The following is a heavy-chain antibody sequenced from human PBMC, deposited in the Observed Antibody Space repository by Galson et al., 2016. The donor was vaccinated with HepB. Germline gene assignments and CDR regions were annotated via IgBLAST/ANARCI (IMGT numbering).Heavy chain of an antibody. J-gene: IGHJ6*02. V-gene: IGHV3-21*01. D-gene: IGHD3-10*01. CDR3: ARDNPHGDYVGNYLYYGRDV. CDR1: GFTFSTYS. Sequence: SLRLSCAASGFTFSTYSLNWVRQAPGKGLEWVSSISSSSSYIYYAGSVKGRFTISRDNAKYSLYLQMNSLRAEDTAVYYCARDNPHGDYVGNYLYYGRDVWGHGTTVTVSS. CDR2: ISSSSSYI.